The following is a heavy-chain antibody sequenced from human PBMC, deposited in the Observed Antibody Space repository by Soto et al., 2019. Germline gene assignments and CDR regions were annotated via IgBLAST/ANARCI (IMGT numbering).Heavy chain of an antibody. Sequence: GGSLRLSCAASGFTFSSYGMHWVRQAPGKGLEWVAVIWYDGSNKYYADSVKGRFTISRDNSKNTLYLQMNSLRAEDTAVYYCARTRRVCSGGSCYSLNYYYYYMDVWGKGTTVTVSS. V-gene: IGHV3-33*01. CDR3: ARTRRVCSGGSCYSLNYYYYYMDV. CDR1: GFTFSSYG. D-gene: IGHD2-15*01. CDR2: IWYDGSNK. J-gene: IGHJ6*03.